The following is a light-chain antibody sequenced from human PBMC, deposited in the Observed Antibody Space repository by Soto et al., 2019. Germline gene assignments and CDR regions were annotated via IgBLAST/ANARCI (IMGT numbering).Light chain of an antibody. V-gene: IGKV1-33*01. CDR2: DAS. Sequence: DIQMTQSPSSLSASVGDRVTITCQASQDISNYLNWYQQKQGKAPKLLIYDASNLETGVPSRFSGSGSGTDFTFTISSLQPEDIATYYCQKYDNLPFTFGPGTKVDIK. CDR3: QKYDNLPFT. CDR1: QDISNY. J-gene: IGKJ3*01.